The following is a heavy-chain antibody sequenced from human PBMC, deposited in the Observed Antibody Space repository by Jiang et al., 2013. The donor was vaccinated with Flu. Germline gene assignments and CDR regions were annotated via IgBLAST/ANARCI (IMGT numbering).Heavy chain of an antibody. CDR1: GDFISSYY. CDR3: ARRLQGGGGAFDI. J-gene: IGHJ3*02. CDR2: FYYSGST. V-gene: IGHV4-59*08. D-gene: IGHD3-10*01. Sequence: GPGLVKPSETLSLTCIVSGDFISSYYWNWIRQPPGKGLEWIGYFYYSGSTLYNPSLKSRVTVSLDTSKNQFSLKLASVTAADTAVYYCARRLQGGGGAFDIWGQGTMVTVSS.